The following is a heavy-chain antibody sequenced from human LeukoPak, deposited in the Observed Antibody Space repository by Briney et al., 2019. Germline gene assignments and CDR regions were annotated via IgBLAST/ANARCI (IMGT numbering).Heavy chain of an antibody. J-gene: IGHJ4*02. D-gene: IGHD4-17*01. V-gene: IGHV3-33*07. CDR2: IWNDGSHQ. CDR1: GFTFSRHW. Sequence: PGGSLRLSCEVSGFTFSRHWMGWVRQAPGKGLEWVAVIWNDGSHQYYADSEKGRFTISRDNSRNTVYLQMNRLRVDDTAVYYCARDATEYGDSHFDWWGQGTLVTVSS. CDR3: ARDATEYGDSHFDW.